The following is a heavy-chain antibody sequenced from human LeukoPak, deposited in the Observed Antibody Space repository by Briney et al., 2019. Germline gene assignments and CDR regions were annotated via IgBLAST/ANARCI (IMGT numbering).Heavy chain of an antibody. Sequence: ETLSLTCAVYGGSFSGYYWSWIRQPPGKGLEWVPGISGSGRGGNTYYADSVKGRFTISRDDSKNTLYLQVNSLRAEDTAVYYSAKAGSIRFDYWGQGTLVTVSS. CDR3: AKAGSIRFDY. V-gene: IGHV3-23*01. J-gene: IGHJ4*02. CDR2: ISGSGRGGNT. CDR1: GGSFSGYY. D-gene: IGHD1-26*01.